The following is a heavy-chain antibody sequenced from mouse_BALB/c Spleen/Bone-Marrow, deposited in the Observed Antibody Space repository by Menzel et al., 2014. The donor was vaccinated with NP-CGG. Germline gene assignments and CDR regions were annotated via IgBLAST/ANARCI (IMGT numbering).Heavy chain of an antibody. CDR1: GYTFTSYY. CDR3: TRSDGYYVPHWYFDV. CDR2: INPSNGGT. Sequence: QVQLQQSGAELVKPGASVKLSCKASGYTFTSYYMYWVKQRPGQGLEWIGEINPSNGGTNFNEKFKSKATLTVDKSSSTAFLPLSSLQSEDSAAYYCTRSDGYYVPHWYFDVWGAGTTVTVSS. J-gene: IGHJ1*01. D-gene: IGHD2-3*01. V-gene: IGHV1S81*02.